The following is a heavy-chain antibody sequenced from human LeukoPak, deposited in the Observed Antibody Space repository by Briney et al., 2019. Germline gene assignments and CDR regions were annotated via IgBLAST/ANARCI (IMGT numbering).Heavy chain of an antibody. D-gene: IGHD2-21*02. V-gene: IGHV3-23*01. Sequence: GGSLTLSCAASGFTFSIYTMSCVRQAPGKGVEWVSTISNSGRNTFYTDSVKGWFTISRDNSKNTLYLQMNSLRAGDTAVYSCARARGYCAADCSRYAFDYWGQGTLVTVSS. CDR1: GFTFSIYT. CDR2: ISNSGRNT. J-gene: IGHJ4*02. CDR3: ARARGYCAADCSRYAFDY.